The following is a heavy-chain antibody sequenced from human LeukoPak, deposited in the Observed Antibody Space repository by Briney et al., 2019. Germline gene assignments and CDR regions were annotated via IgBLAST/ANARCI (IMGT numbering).Heavy chain of an antibody. Sequence: GGSLRLSCAASGFTFSSYSMDWVRQPPGKGLEWVSSISSSSSSIYYADSVKGRFTISRDNAKNSLYLQMNSLRAEDTAVYYCARGSRFDYWGQGTLVTVSS. CDR3: ARGSRFDY. CDR2: ISSSSSSI. V-gene: IGHV3-21*01. CDR1: GFTFSSYS. J-gene: IGHJ4*02.